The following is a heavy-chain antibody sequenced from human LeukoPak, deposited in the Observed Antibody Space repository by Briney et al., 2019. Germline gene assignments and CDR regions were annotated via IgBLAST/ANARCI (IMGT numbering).Heavy chain of an antibody. CDR2: IKQDGSQR. Sequence: GGSLRLSCTAPGFTFSDYWMTWVRQAPGEGPEWVANIKQDGSQRYYVDSVRGRFTISRDNAKSSLFLQMNGLRAEDTAVYYCARRGGSSSRRSPIDYWGQGTLVTVSS. CDR1: GFTFSDYW. J-gene: IGHJ4*02. V-gene: IGHV3-7*01. D-gene: IGHD6-6*01. CDR3: ARRGGSSSRRSPIDY.